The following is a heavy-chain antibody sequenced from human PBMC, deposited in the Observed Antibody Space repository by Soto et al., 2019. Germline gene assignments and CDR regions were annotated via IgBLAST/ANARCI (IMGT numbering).Heavy chain of an antibody. CDR1: GGSISSGDYY. D-gene: IGHD2-21*02. V-gene: IGHV4-30-4*01. CDR2: IYYSGST. Sequence: QVQLQESGPGLVKPSQTLSLTCTVSGGSISSGDYYWSWIRQPPGKGLEWIGYIYYSGSTYYNPSLKSRVTISVDTSKNQFSLKLSSVTAAYTAVYYCARACGGDCYSFDYWGQGTLVTVSS. J-gene: IGHJ4*02. CDR3: ARACGGDCYSFDY.